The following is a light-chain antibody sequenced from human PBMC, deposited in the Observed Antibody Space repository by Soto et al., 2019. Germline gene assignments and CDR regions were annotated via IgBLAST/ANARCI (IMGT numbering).Light chain of an antibody. CDR2: KAS. Sequence: IELTQSPSTLSRSVGDRVTLTWRASQTISSWLAWYQKKPGKAPKLLFYKASTLKSGVPSRFSGSGSGTEVTLTISSLEPEDAAAYYCQQRSNWPPITFGQGTRLETK. V-gene: IGKV1-5*03. CDR3: QQRSNWPPIT. J-gene: IGKJ5*01. CDR1: QTISSW.